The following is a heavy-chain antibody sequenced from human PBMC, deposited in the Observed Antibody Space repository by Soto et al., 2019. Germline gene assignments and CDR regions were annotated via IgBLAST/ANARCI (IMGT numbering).Heavy chain of an antibody. D-gene: IGHD3-22*01. CDR1: GFTFSSYA. CDR3: AKVITMIVVAPNDY. V-gene: IGHV3-23*01. Sequence: LRLSCAASGFTFSSYAMGWVRQAPGKGLEWVSAISGSGGSTYYADSVKGRFTISRDNSKNTLYLQMNSLRAEDTAVYYCAKVITMIVVAPNDYWGQGTLVTVSS. J-gene: IGHJ4*02. CDR2: ISGSGGST.